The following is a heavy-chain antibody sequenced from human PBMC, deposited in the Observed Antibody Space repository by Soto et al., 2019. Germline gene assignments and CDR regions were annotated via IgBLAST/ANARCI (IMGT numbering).Heavy chain of an antibody. Sequence: QVQLVQSGAEVKKPGSSVKVSCKASGGTFSSYAISWVRQAPGQGLEWMGGIIPIFGTATYAQKFQGRVTLTADESTSTAYMVLSSLSAEDTAVYYCARGRYCGGDCYLPQHWGQGTLVTVSS. CDR2: IIPIFGTA. V-gene: IGHV1-69*12. J-gene: IGHJ1*01. CDR3: ARGRYCGGDCYLPQH. CDR1: GGTFSSYA. D-gene: IGHD2-21*02.